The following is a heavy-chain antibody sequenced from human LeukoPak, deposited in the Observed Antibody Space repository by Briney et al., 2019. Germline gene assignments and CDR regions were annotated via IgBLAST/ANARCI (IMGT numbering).Heavy chain of an antibody. V-gene: IGHV4-34*01. CDR3: AREGTTMLRGVPLRYPGAFDV. CDR2: INHSGST. J-gene: IGHJ3*01. CDR1: GGSFSGYY. Sequence: PSETLSLTCAVYGGSFSGYYWSWIRQPPGKGLEWIGEINHSGSTNYNPSLRSRVTISLDTSKDQFSLKLSSVTAADTAVYYCAREGTTMLRGVPLRYPGAFDVWGQGTTVTVSS. D-gene: IGHD3-10*01.